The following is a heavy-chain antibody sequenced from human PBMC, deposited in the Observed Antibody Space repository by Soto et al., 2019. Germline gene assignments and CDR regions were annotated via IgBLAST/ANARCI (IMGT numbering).Heavy chain of an antibody. CDR2: VYYSGTN. CDR1: GGSIDSGDYY. CDR3: ERDVIEPPKYFDA. V-gene: IGHV4-61*08. Sequence: QVQLQESGPGLVKPLETLSLTCTVSGGSIDSGDYYWSWIRKPPGKGLEWIGYVYYSGTNNYNPFLKSRVTLSLDQSKNQFSRKIKSVTAADKAVYDYERDVIEPPKYFDAWGQGTLVTVSS. J-gene: IGHJ5*02.